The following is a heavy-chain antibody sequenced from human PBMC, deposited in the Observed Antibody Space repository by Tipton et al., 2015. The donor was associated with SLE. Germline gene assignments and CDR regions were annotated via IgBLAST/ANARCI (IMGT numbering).Heavy chain of an antibody. V-gene: IGHV4-59*11. Sequence: TLSLTCTVSGDSISGHYRSWIRQPPGKGLEWIGYIYDSGSTSYNPSLKSRVTISVDTSKNQVSLRLSSVTAADTAVYYCARAPGLERSYSYYYYMDVWGKGTTVTVSS. D-gene: IGHD1-1*01. J-gene: IGHJ6*03. CDR3: ARAPGLERSYSYYYYMDV. CDR1: GDSISGHY. CDR2: IYDSGST.